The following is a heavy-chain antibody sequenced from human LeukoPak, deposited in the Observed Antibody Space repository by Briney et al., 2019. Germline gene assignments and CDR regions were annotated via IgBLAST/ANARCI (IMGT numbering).Heavy chain of an antibody. CDR3: ARTEEVVTAKYFDY. CDR2: IIPIFGTA. V-gene: IGHV1-69*13. D-gene: IGHD2-21*02. Sequence: SVKVSCKASGGTFSSYAISWVRQAPGQGLEWMGGIIPIFGTANYAQKFQGRVTITADESTSTAYMELSSLRSEDTAVNYCARTEEVVTAKYFDYWGQGTLVTVSS. CDR1: GGTFSSYA. J-gene: IGHJ4*02.